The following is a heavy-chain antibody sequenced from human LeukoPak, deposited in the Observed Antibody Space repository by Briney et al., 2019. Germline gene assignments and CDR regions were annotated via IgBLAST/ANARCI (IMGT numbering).Heavy chain of an antibody. CDR2: ITTSSSTI. Sequence: GGSLRLSCIASGFTFSSYSMNWVRQAPGKGLEWVSYITTSSSTIYYADSVKGRFTISRDNAKNSLCLQMNSLRAEDTAVYYCGRRSVRGVIRYWGQGTLVTVSS. V-gene: IGHV3-48*01. CDR1: GFTFSSYS. J-gene: IGHJ4*02. D-gene: IGHD3-10*01. CDR3: GRRSVRGVIRY.